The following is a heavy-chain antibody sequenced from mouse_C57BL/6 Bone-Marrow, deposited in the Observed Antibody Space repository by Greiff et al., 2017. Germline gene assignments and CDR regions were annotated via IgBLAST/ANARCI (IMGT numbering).Heavy chain of an antibody. Sequence: EVQLVESGGGLVKPGGSLKLSCAASGFTFSDYGMHWVRQAPEKGLEWVAYISSGSSTIYYADTVKGRFTISRDNAKNTLFLQMPSLRSEDTAMYYCATYYGNYDYYAMDYWGQGTSVTVSS. J-gene: IGHJ4*01. CDR2: ISSGSSTI. CDR1: GFTFSDYG. D-gene: IGHD2-10*01. V-gene: IGHV5-17*01. CDR3: ATYYGNYDYYAMDY.